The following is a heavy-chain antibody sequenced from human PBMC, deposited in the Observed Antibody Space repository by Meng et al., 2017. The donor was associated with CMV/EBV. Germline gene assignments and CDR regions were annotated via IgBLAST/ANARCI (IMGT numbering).Heavy chain of an antibody. D-gene: IGHD2-8*01. J-gene: IGHJ4*02. CDR3: ARDFGPYCTNGVCYTRFDY. V-gene: IGHV3-7*01. Sequence: GESLKISCAASGFTFSSYWMSWVRQAPGKGLECVANIKQDGSEKYYVDSVKGRFTISRDNAKNSLYLQMNSLRAEDTAVYYCARDFGPYCTNGVCYTRFDYWGQGTLVTVSS. CDR1: GFTFSSYW. CDR2: IKQDGSEK.